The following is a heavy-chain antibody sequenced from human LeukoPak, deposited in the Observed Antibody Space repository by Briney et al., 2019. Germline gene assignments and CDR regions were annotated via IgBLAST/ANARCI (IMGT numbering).Heavy chain of an antibody. CDR2: IIPIFGTA. D-gene: IGHD2-2*01. Sequence: GASVKVSCTASGGTFSSYAISWVRQAPGQGLEWMGGIIPIFGTADYAQKFQGGVTITADESTSTAYMELSSLRSEDTAVCYCARAEVPAAIYYYYGMDVWGKGTTVTVSS. V-gene: IGHV1-69*13. CDR3: ARAEVPAAIYYYYGMDV. CDR1: GGTFSSYA. J-gene: IGHJ6*04.